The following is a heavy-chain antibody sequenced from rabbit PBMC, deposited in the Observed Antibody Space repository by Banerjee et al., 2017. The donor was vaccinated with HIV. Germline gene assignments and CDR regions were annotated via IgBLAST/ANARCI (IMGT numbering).Heavy chain of an antibody. CDR1: GFSFSSGYD. CDR2: IGAASSGST. Sequence: QEQLVEYGGDLVQPEGSLTLTCKASGFSFSSGYDMCWVRQAPGKGLEWIACIGAASSGSTYYASWVNGRFTISKTSSTTVTLQMTSLTAADTATYFCARSDYSSGWGIKLWGPGTLVTV. V-gene: IGHV1S45*01. D-gene: IGHD4-1*01. CDR3: ARSDYSSGWGIKL. J-gene: IGHJ4*01.